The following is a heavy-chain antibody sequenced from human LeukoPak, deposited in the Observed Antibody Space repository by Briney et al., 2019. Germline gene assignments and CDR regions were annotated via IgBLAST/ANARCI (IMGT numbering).Heavy chain of an antibody. D-gene: IGHD3-22*01. J-gene: IGHJ4*02. CDR1: GGSISSYY. Sequence: SETLSLTCTVSGGSISSYYWSWIRQPPGKGLEWIGYIYYSGSTNYNPSLKSRVTISVVTSKNQFSLKLSSVTAADTAVYYCARSTSVDDSSGYYIRWGQGTLVTVSS. V-gene: IGHV4-59*08. CDR3: ARSTSVDDSSGYYIR. CDR2: IYYSGST.